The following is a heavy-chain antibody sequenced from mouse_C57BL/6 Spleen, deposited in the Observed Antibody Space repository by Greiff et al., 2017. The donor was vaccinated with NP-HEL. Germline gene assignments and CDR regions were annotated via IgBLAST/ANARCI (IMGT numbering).Heavy chain of an antibody. J-gene: IGHJ2*01. D-gene: IGHD2-1*01. CDR3: ATAYGKGGLYYFDY. CDR1: GYTFTSYT. Sequence: QVQLQQSGAELARPGASVKMSCKASGYTFTSYTMHWVKQRPGQGLEWIGYINPSSGYTKYNQKFKDKATLTADKSSSTAYMQLSSLTSDDSAVYYCATAYGKGGLYYFDYWGQGTTLTVSS. CDR2: INPSSGYT. V-gene: IGHV1-4*01.